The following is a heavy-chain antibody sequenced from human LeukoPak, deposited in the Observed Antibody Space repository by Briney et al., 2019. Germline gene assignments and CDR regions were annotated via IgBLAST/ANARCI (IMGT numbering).Heavy chain of an antibody. D-gene: IGHD3-3*02. CDR3: ARDKTRIFDV. V-gene: IGHV4-4*07. J-gene: IGHJ6*02. Sequence: KPSETMSLACTVSSGFISSYSWNWIRQPAGKGLEWIGRLYTSGSTNYNPSLTSRVTMSVDTSKNQFSLKLSSVTAADTAVYYCARDKTRIFDVWGQGTTVTVSS. CDR1: SGFISSYS. CDR2: LYTSGST.